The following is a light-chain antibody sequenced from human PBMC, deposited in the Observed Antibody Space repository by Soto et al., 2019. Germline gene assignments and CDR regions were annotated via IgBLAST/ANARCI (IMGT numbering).Light chain of an antibody. Sequence: SYELTQPPSVSVAPGKTARITCGGNNIGSKSVHWYQQKPGQAPVLVIYYDSDRPSGIPERFSGSTSGNTATLTISRVEAGDEADYYCQVWDSSSDHSVVFGGGTKVPS. V-gene: IGLV3-21*04. CDR3: QVWDSSSDHSVV. CDR1: NIGSKS. CDR2: YDS. J-gene: IGLJ2*01.